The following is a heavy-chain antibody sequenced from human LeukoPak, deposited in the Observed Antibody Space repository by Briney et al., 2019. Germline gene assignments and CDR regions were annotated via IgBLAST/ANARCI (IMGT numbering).Heavy chain of an antibody. D-gene: IGHD3-22*01. CDR1: GYTITDYY. CDR3: ARASHSSGYYTLDY. V-gene: IGHV1-2*02. CDR2: INPNSGDT. Sequence: ASVKVSCKASGYTITDYYIHWVRQAPGQRLECMGWINPNSGDTNYAQNFQGRVTMTRDTSISTVYMELNRLRSDDAAVYYCARASHSSGYYTLDYWGQGPWSPSPQ. J-gene: IGHJ4*02.